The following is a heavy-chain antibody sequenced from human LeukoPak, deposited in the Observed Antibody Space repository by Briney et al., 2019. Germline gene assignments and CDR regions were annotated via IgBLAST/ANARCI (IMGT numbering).Heavy chain of an antibody. V-gene: IGHV4-31*03. CDR1: GGSISSGGYY. CDR2: IYYSGST. CDR3: ARDKVTFGGVIVDY. Sequence: SETLSLTCTVSGGSISSGGYYWRWIRQHPGKGLEWIGYIYYSGSTYYNPSLKSRVTISVDTSKNQFSLKLSSVTAADTAVYYCARDKVTFGGVIVDYWGQGTLVTVSS. J-gene: IGHJ4*02. D-gene: IGHD3-16*02.